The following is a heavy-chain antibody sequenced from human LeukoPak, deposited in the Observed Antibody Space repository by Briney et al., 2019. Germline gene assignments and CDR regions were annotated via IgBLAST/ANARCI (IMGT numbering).Heavy chain of an antibody. CDR3: ARQHSSGSHIDY. V-gene: IGHV4-39*01. J-gene: IGHJ4*02. CDR1: GGSISSSSYY. D-gene: IGHD6-19*01. CDR2: IYYSGST. Sequence: SETLTLTCTVSGGSISSSSYYWGWIRQPPGKGLEWIGNIYYSGSTYYNPSLKSRVTISVDTSKNQFSLKLSSVTAADTAVYYCARQHSSGSHIDYWGQGTLVTVSS.